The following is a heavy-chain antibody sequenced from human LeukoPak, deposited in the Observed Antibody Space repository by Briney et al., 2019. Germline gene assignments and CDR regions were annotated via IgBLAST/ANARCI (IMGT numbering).Heavy chain of an antibody. CDR2: IYTSGST. V-gene: IGHV4-4*07. J-gene: IGHJ3*02. CDR1: GGSISSYY. D-gene: IGHD3-16*01. CDR3: ARVVSSYGFHDAFDI. Sequence: SETLSLTCTVSGGSISSYYWSWIRQPAGKGLEWIGRIYTSGSTNYNPSLKSRVTISVDTSKNQFSLKLSSVTAADTAVYYCARVVSSYGFHDAFDIWGQGTMVTVSS.